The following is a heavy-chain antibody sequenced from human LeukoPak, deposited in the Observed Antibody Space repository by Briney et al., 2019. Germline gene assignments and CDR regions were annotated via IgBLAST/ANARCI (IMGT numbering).Heavy chain of an antibody. J-gene: IGHJ3*02. CDR2: INPNSGGT. V-gene: IGHV1-2*02. CDR1: GYTLTGYY. CDR3: ARQATPLAAFDI. D-gene: IGHD5-12*01. Sequence: ASVKVSCKASGYTLTGYYMHWVRQAPGQGREWVGWINPNSGGTNYAQKFQGRVTMTRDTSISTAYMELSRLRSDDTAVYYCARQATPLAAFDIWGQETLVTVSS.